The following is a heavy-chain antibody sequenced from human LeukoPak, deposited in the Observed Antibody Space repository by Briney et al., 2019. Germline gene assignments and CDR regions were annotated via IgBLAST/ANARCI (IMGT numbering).Heavy chain of an antibody. J-gene: IGHJ3*02. D-gene: IGHD2-2*01. Sequence: ASVKVSCKASGSTFPGYYMHWVRPAPGQGLEWMGWINPNSGGTNYAQKFQGRVTMTKDTSISTAHMALNRLGSDDTAVYYCARADCSHSSKPREVFDIWGQGTMVTVSS. CDR3: ARADCSHSSKPREVFDI. CDR1: GSTFPGYY. V-gene: IGHV1-2*02. CDR2: INPNSGGT.